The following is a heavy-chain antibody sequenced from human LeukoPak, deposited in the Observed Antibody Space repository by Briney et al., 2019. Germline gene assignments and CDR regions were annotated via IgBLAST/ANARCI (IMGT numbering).Heavy chain of an antibody. Sequence: GGSLRLSCVDSGFTFTNAWMSWVRQAPGKGLEWIGRIKSKTDGEATDYAEPVRGRFTISRDDSKSAVYLQMNSLKIEDTAVYYCTTDLGTYYHGSQRLIPIDYWGQGTLVTVSS. CDR1: GFTFTNAW. CDR2: IKSKTDGEAT. D-gene: IGHD3-10*01. V-gene: IGHV3-15*01. CDR3: TTDLGTYYHGSQRLIPIDY. J-gene: IGHJ4*02.